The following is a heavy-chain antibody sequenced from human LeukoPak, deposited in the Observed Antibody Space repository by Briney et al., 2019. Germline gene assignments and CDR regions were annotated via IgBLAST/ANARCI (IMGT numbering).Heavy chain of an antibody. J-gene: IGHJ4*02. Sequence: PERSLRLSCAASGFTFSNYAMYWVRQAPGKGLEWVAIIWYDGSNKYCADSVKGRFTISRDNSENTVYLQMSSLRAEDTAVYYCARAGRGLAASDWGQGTLVTVSS. V-gene: IGHV3-33*07. CDR2: IWYDGSNK. D-gene: IGHD3/OR15-3a*01. CDR3: ARAGRGLAASD. CDR1: GFTFSNYA.